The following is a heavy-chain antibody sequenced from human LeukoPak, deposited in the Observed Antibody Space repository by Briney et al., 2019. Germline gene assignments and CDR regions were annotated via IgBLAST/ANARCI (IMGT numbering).Heavy chain of an antibody. J-gene: IGHJ5*02. CDR2: IYTSGSA. Sequence: SETLSLTCTVSGGSISSGSYYWSWIRQPAGKGLEWIGRIYTSGSANYNPSLKSRVTISVDTSKNQFSLKLSSVTAADTAVYYCARDLGILWFDPWGQGTLVTVSS. V-gene: IGHV4-61*02. CDR3: ARDLGILWFDP. CDR1: GGSISSGSYY. D-gene: IGHD1-1*01.